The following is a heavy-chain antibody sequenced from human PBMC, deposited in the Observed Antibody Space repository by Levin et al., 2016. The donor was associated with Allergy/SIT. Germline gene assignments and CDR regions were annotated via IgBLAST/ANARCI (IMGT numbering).Heavy chain of an antibody. Sequence: ASVKVSCKAAGYAFKTYDINWVRQATGQGLEWVGWMNPNSGDTGYAQRFQGRVTMTRDTSISTAYLELNSLTSEDTAVYFCARAYGDLPELWGQGTLVTVSS. J-gene: IGHJ4*02. CDR2: MNPNSGDT. CDR1: GYAFKTYD. D-gene: IGHD4-17*01. CDR3: ARAYGDLPEL. V-gene: IGHV1-8*01.